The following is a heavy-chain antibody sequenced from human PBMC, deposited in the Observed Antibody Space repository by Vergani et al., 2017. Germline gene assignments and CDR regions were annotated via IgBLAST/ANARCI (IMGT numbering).Heavy chain of an antibody. J-gene: IGHJ4*02. D-gene: IGHD6-13*01. CDR2: ISSSSSYI. Sequence: EVQLVESGGGLVKPGGSLRLSCAASGFTFSSYSMNWVRQAPGKGLEWVSSISSSSSYISYADSVKGRFPISRDNAKNSLYLQMNSLRAEDTAVYYCARVGSDSSSPDKNDYWGQGTLVTVSS. CDR1: GFTFSSYS. CDR3: ARVGSDSSSPDKNDY. V-gene: IGHV3-21*01.